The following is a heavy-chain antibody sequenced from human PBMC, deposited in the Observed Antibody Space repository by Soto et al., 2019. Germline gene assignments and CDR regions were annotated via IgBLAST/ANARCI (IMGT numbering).Heavy chain of an antibody. CDR2: ISYGGGTT. J-gene: IGHJ4*02. D-gene: IGHD3-22*01. CDR1: EFSFSHYA. CDR3: AKNPGYYYDSTGYHFDY. V-gene: IGHV3-23*01. Sequence: PGGSLRLSCAASEFSFSHYAMSWVRQAQGKGLEWVSAISYGGGTTYYADSVKGRFTISRDNSKNTLYLQMNSLRAEDTAVYYCAKNPGYYYDSTGYHFDYWGQGTLVTVS.